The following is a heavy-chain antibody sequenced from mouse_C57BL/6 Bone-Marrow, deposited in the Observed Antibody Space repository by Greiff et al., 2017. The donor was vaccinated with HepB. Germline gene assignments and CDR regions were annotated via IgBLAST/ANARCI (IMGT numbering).Heavy chain of an antibody. J-gene: IGHJ3*01. V-gene: IGHV1-62-2*01. D-gene: IGHD1-1*01. CDR3: ARHEDRLLRFAY. Sequence: VQGVESGAELVKPGASVKLSCKASGYTFTEYTIHWVKQRSGQGLEWIGWFYPGSGSIKYNEKFKDKATLTADKSSSTVYMELSRLTSEDSAVYFCARHEDRLLRFAYWGQGTLVTVSA. CDR1: GYTFTEYT. CDR2: FYPGSGSI.